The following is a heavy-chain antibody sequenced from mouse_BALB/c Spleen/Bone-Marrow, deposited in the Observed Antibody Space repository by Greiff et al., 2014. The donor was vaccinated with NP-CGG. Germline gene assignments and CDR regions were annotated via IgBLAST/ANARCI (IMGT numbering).Heavy chain of an antibody. V-gene: IGHV2-6-2*01. CDR2: IWSDGST. Sequence: VQLQESGPDLVAPSQSLSITCTVSGSSLTSYGVHWVRQPPGKGLEWLVVIWSDGSTTYNSALKSRLSISKDNSKSQVFLKMNSLQTDDTAMYYCARHDNDGYYLAYWGQGTLVTVSA. J-gene: IGHJ3*01. CDR1: GSSLTSYG. D-gene: IGHD2-3*01. CDR3: ARHDNDGYYLAY.